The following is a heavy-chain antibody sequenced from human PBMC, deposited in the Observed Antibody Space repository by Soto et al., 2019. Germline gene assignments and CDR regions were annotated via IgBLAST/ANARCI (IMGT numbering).Heavy chain of an antibody. V-gene: IGHV3-30*18. Sequence: GGSLRLSCAASGFTFSSYGMHWVRQAPGKGLEWVAVLSFVGSIKYYADSVKGRFTISRDISKNTLYLQMNSLRAEDTAVYYCAKSVRPNYDFWSGYHPPLDYWGQGTLVTVSS. CDR3: AKSVRPNYDFWSGYHPPLDY. CDR1: GFTFSSYG. J-gene: IGHJ4*02. CDR2: LSFVGSIK. D-gene: IGHD3-3*01.